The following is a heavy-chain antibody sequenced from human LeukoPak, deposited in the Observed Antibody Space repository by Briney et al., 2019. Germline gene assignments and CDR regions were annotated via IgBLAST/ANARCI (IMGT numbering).Heavy chain of an antibody. V-gene: IGHV4-34*01. CDR3: ARQIPFCGADGRYSYDF. CDR2: TNHRGSA. J-gene: IGHJ4*02. CDR1: GGHFSGYF. D-gene: IGHD2-21*01. Sequence: PSETLSLTCTVSGGHFSGYFWTWIRQPPGKGLEWIGQTNHRGSATYNPSLDSRVTISVDTSKNQFSLRLSSVTAADTAVYFCARQIPFCGADGRYSYDFWGQGALVTVSS.